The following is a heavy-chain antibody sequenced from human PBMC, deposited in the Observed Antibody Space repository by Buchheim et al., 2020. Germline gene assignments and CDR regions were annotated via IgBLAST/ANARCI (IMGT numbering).Heavy chain of an antibody. V-gene: IGHV3-53*01. CDR1: GFTVNSNY. CDR2: IYSGGST. Sequence: VQLVESGGGVVQPGRSLRLSCAASGFTVNSNYMSWVRQAPGKGLEWVSVIYSGGSTYYADSVKGRFTISRDNSKNTLYLQLNSLRAEDTAVYYCARDRDYYDSSGYDHWGQGTL. J-gene: IGHJ4*02. CDR3: ARDRDYYDSSGYDH. D-gene: IGHD3-22*01.